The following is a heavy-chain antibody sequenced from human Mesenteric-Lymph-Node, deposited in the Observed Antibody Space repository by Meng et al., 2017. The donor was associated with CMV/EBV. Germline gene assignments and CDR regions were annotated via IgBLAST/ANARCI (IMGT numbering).Heavy chain of an antibody. D-gene: IGHD1-26*01. CDR1: GGTFSSYA. J-gene: IGHJ6*02. CDR2: IIPILGIA. CDR3: TRRHLVGGNYYYYGMDV. V-gene: IGHV1-69*10. Sequence: SVKVSCKASGGTFSSYAISWVRQAPGQGLEWMGGIIPILGIANYAQKFQGRVTITADKSTSTAYMELSSLRSEDTAVYYCTRRHLVGGNYYYYGMDVWGQGTTVTVSS.